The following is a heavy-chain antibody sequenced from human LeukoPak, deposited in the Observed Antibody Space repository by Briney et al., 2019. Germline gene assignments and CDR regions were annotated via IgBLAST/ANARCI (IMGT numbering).Heavy chain of an antibody. CDR2: IRYDGSNK. CDR1: GFTYSSYG. Sequence: GGSLRLSCAASGFTYSSYGMHWVRQAPGKGLEWVAFIRYDGSNKYYADSVKGRFTISRDNSKNTLYLQMNSLRAEDTAVYYCAKSDTAMVPGYYWGQGTLVTVSS. D-gene: IGHD5-18*01. V-gene: IGHV3-30*02. CDR3: AKSDTAMVPGYY. J-gene: IGHJ4*02.